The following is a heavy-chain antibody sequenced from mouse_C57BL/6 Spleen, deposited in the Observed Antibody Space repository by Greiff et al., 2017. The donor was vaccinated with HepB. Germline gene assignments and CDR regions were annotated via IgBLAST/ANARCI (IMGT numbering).Heavy chain of an antibody. D-gene: IGHD2-4*01. CDR2: IWSGGST. J-gene: IGHJ4*01. CDR3: AIYYDYDESYAMDY. V-gene: IGHV2-2*01. Sequence: VQLQQSGPGLVQPSQSLSITCTVSGFSLTSYGVHWVRQSPGKGLEWLGVIWSGGSTDYNAAFISRLSISKDNSNSQGFFKMNSLQADDTAIYYGAIYYDYDESYAMDYWGQGTSVTVSS. CDR1: GFSLTSYG.